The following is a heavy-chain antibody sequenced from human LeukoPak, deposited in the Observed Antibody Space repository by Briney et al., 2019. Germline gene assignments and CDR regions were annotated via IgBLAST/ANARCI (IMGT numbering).Heavy chain of an antibody. V-gene: IGHV3-30*18. Sequence: GSLRLSCAASGFTFSSYGMHWVRQAPGKGLEWVAVISYDGSNKYYADSVKGRFTISRDNSKNTLYLQMNSLRAEDTAVYYCAKVEGDGYNAYFGYFDLWGRGTLVTVSS. D-gene: IGHD5-24*01. CDR3: AKVEGDGYNAYFGYFDL. CDR2: ISYDGSNK. J-gene: IGHJ2*01. CDR1: GFTFSSYG.